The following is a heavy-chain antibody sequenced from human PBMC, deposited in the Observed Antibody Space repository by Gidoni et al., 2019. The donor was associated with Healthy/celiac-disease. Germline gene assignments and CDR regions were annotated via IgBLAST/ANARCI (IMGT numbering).Heavy chain of an antibody. CDR2: ISWNSGSI. Sequence: EVQLVESGGGLVQPGRSLRLSCAASGFTFDDYAMHWVRQAPGKGLEWVSGISWNSGSIGDADSVKGRFTISRDNAKNSLYLQMNSLRAEDTALYYCAKDRGSSSFLFDYWGQGTLVTVSS. CDR3: AKDRGSSSFLFDY. V-gene: IGHV3-9*01. D-gene: IGHD6-6*01. J-gene: IGHJ4*02. CDR1: GFTFDDYA.